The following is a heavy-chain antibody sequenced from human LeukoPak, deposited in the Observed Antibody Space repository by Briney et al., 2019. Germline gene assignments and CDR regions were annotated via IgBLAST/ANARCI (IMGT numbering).Heavy chain of an antibody. Sequence: SETLSLTCTVSGGSISSYYWSWIRQPAGKGLEWIGRIYTSGSTNYNPSLKSRVTISVDTSKNQFSLKLSSVTAADTAVYYCARHWGSSWPHDAFDIWDQGTMVTVSS. V-gene: IGHV4-4*07. D-gene: IGHD6-13*01. CDR1: GGSISSYY. CDR3: ARHWGSSWPHDAFDI. J-gene: IGHJ3*02. CDR2: IYTSGST.